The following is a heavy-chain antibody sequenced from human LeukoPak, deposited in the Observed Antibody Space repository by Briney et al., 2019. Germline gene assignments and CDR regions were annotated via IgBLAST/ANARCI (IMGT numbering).Heavy chain of an antibody. Sequence: EASVKVSCTASGYTFISYYMHWVRQAPGQGLEWMGRINPSGGSTSYAQKFQGRVTMTRDTSTSTVYMEMSSLRFEDTAVYYCARQDYSSYVDWGQGTLVTVSS. J-gene: IGHJ4*02. V-gene: IGHV1-46*01. CDR1: GYTFISYY. CDR2: INPSGGST. CDR3: ARQDYSSYVD. D-gene: IGHD4-11*01.